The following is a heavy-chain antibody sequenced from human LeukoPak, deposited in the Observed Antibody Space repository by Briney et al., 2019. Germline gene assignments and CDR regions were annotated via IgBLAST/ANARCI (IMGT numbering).Heavy chain of an antibody. V-gene: IGHV3-30*02. CDR2: IRYDGGNA. J-gene: IGHJ6*03. Sequence: GGSLRLSWAASGFTFSSYGMQWVRQAPGMGLEWVAFIRYDGGNAYYADSVKGRFTISRDNSKNTMYLQVNSLNAEDTAVYYCAKDEVVPGYYYTDVWGRGTTVTISS. D-gene: IGHD2-2*01. CDR1: GFTFSSYG. CDR3: AKDEVVPGYYYTDV.